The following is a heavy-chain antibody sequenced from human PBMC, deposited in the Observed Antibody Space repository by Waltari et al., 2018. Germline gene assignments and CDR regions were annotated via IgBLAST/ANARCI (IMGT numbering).Heavy chain of an antibody. D-gene: IGHD3-9*01. CDR3: ASLEPYYDILTGYYGTGGY. Sequence: EVQLVESGGGLVQPGGSLRLSGEASGFTFSSYLLSWFGQPPGKGRGWVANIKQDGSEKYYVDSVKGRFTISRDNAKNSLYLQMDSLRAEDTAVYYCASLEPYYDILTGYYGTGGYWGQGTLVTVSS. J-gene: IGHJ4*02. CDR1: GFTFSSYL. CDR2: IKQDGSEK. V-gene: IGHV3-7*01.